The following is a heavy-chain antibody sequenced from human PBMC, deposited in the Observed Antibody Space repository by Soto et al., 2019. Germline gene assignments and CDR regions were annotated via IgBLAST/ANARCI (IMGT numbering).Heavy chain of an antibody. CDR2: ISDSGGTGGT. CDR3: AKEGSVTDAFDV. V-gene: IGHV3-23*01. CDR1: GFTFSSYA. J-gene: IGHJ3*01. D-gene: IGHD2-21*02. Sequence: EVQLLESGGGWGQPGGSLRLSCAASGFTFSSYAMTWVRQAPGRGLEWVSSISDSGGTGGTFYPDSVKGRFTISRDNYKNTPYLQMNSLRVEDTAVYYCAKEGSVTDAFDVWGQGTMVTVSS.